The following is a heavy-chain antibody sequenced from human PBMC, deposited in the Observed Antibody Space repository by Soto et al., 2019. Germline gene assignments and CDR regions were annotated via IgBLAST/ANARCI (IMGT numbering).Heavy chain of an antibody. J-gene: IGHJ6*02. V-gene: IGHV1-69*01. Sequence: QVQLVQSGAEVKKPGSSVKVSFKASGGTFSSYAISWVRQAPGQGLEWMGGIIPIFGTANYAQKFQGRVTITADESTSTAYMELSSLRSEDTAVYYCARARSRRIAAAGPYYYYYGMDVWGQGTTVTVSS. CDR1: GGTFSSYA. D-gene: IGHD6-13*01. CDR3: ARARSRRIAAAGPYYYYYGMDV. CDR2: IIPIFGTA.